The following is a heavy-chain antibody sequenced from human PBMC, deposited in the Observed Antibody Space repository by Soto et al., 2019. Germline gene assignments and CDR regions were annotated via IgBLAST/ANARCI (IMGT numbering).Heavy chain of an antibody. J-gene: IGHJ3*02. V-gene: IGHV3-30-3*01. CDR2: ISYDGINK. D-gene: IGHD3-22*01. CDR3: ARDSYYDSSGYYRGAFDI. CDR1: GFTFSSYS. Sequence: GGSLRLSCAASGFTFSSYSIHWVRQAPCKGLEWVAVISYDGINKYYADSVKGRFTISRDNSKNTLYLQMNSLRAEDTAVYYCARDSYYDSSGYYRGAFDIWGQGTMVTVSS.